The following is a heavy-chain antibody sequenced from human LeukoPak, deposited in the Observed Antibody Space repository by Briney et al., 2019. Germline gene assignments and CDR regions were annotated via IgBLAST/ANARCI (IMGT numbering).Heavy chain of an antibody. CDR2: IIPIFGTA. J-gene: IGHJ3*02. CDR3: ARGRHYYDSSDYYYEGDAFDI. CDR1: GGTFSSYA. V-gene: IGHV1-69*05. Sequence: SVKVSCKASGGTFSSYAISWVRQAPGQGLEWMGGIIPIFGTANYAQKFQGRVTMTRDMSTSTVYMELSSLRSEDTAVYYCARGRHYYDSSDYYYEGDAFDIWGQGTMVTVSS. D-gene: IGHD3-22*01.